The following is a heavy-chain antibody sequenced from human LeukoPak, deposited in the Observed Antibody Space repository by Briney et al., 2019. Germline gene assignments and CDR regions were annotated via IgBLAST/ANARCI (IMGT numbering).Heavy chain of an antibody. CDR2: IHITGST. V-gene: IGHV3-53*01. D-gene: IGHD2-15*01. CDR1: GFSVSGNY. CDR3: ARGYCSGGSCTKFDY. J-gene: IGHJ4*02. Sequence: GGSLRLSCAVSGFSVSGNYMTWVRQAPGKGLEWVSFIHITGSTFYADSVKGRFTISRDDSKSTVYLQMNSLRAEDTAFYYCARGYCSGGSCTKFDYWGQGTLVTVSS.